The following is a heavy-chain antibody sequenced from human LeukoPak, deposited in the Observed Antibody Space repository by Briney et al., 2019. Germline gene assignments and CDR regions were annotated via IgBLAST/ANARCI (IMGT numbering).Heavy chain of an antibody. V-gene: IGHV1-69*13. D-gene: IGHD6-19*01. CDR1: GGTFSSYA. CDR2: IIPIFGTA. CDR3: AGAVAGPSTMDY. Sequence: SVKVSCKASGGTFSSYAISWVRQAPEQGLEWMGGIIPIFGTANYAQKFQGRVTITADESTSTAYMELSSLRSEDTAVYYCAGAVAGPSTMDYWGQGTLVTVSS. J-gene: IGHJ4*02.